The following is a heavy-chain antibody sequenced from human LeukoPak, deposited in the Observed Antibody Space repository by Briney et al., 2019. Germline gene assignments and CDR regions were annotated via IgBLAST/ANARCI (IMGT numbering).Heavy chain of an antibody. CDR3: ARVGGWEPKLHGVTFGY. Sequence: SETLSLTCTVSGGSISSYYWSWIRQPPGKGLEWIGYVYYTGSTNYNPSLKSRVTTSADTSKNQFSLKLSSVTAADTAVYFCARVGGWEPKLHGVTFGYLGQGTLVTVSS. CDR1: GGSISSYY. V-gene: IGHV4-59*01. CDR2: VYYTGST. D-gene: IGHD1-26*01. J-gene: IGHJ4*02.